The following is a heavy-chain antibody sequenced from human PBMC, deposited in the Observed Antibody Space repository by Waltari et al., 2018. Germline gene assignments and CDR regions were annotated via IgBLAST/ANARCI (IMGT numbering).Heavy chain of an antibody. V-gene: IGHV1-69*01. CDR1: GGTFSSYA. J-gene: IGHJ3*02. Sequence: QVQLVQSGAEVKKPGSSVKVSCKASGGTFSSYAISWVRQAPGQGLEWMGGIIPIFGTANYAQKFQGRVTITADESTSTAYMELSSLRSEDTAVYYCARDRLLYSSSLDAFDIWGQGTMVTVSS. CDR3: ARDRLLYSSSLDAFDI. D-gene: IGHD6-6*01. CDR2: IIPIFGTA.